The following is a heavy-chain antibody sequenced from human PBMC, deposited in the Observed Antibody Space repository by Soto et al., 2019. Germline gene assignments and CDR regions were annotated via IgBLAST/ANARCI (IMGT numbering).Heavy chain of an antibody. Sequence: QVQLVQSGAEVKKPGASVKVSCKASGFTFINYGISWVRQAPGEGLEWMGWISAYTGNTNYAQKFQGRVTMTTDTSTSTAYMELRSLRSDDTAVYYCAREEPDNWHPDCWGQGTLVTVSS. CDR1: GFTFINYG. J-gene: IGHJ4*02. CDR2: ISAYTGNT. V-gene: IGHV1-18*01. D-gene: IGHD1-20*01. CDR3: AREEPDNWHPDC.